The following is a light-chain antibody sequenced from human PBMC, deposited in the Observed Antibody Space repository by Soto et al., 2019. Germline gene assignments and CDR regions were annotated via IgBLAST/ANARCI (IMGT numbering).Light chain of an antibody. CDR2: AAY. CDR1: QGISNS. V-gene: IGKV1-16*02. J-gene: IGKJ4*01. Sequence: DIQMTQSPYSLSASVGDRVTISCRARQGISNSLVWFQQRPGKAPKSLIYAAYNLQRGVPPKFGINGSGTDFTSTGTRLPPEHFATYNSQLRYICRRPLGGGTKLE. CDR3: QLRYICRRP.